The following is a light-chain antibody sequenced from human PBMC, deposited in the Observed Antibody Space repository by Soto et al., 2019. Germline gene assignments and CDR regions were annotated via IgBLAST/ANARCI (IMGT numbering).Light chain of an antibody. CDR2: SAS. Sequence: EIVLTQSPGTLSLSPGERATLSCRASQSVSSNYLAWYQQKPGQAPRLLIHSASTKATGIPARFSGSGSGTDFTLTISSLQSEDFAIYYCQQYNDWPRTFGQGTKVDIK. CDR3: QQYNDWPRT. CDR1: QSVSSN. J-gene: IGKJ1*01. V-gene: IGKV3-15*01.